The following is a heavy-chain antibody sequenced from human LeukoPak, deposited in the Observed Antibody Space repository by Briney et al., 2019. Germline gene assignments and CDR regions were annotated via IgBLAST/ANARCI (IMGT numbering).Heavy chain of an antibody. V-gene: IGHV4-38-2*02. J-gene: IGHJ4*02. CDR1: GYSISSGYY. CDR2: IYHSGST. CDR3: ARQNDYVWGS. Sequence: SETLSLTCTVSGYSISSGYYWGWIRQPPGKGLEWIGSIYHSGSTYYNPSLKSRVTISADTSKNQFSLKLSSVTAADTAVYYCARQNDYVWGSWGQGTLVTVSS. D-gene: IGHD3-16*01.